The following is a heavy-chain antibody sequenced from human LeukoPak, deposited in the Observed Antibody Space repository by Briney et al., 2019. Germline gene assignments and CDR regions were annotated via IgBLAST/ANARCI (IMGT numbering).Heavy chain of an antibody. CDR2: ISSNGGST. CDR1: GFTFSRYS. V-gene: IGHV3-64D*06. CDR3: VLSTTMVTYFDY. D-gene: IGHD5-18*01. Sequence: PGGSLRLSCSASGFTFSRYSMHWVRQAPGKALEYVSVISSNGGSTYYADSVKGRFTISRDNSKNTLYLQMSSLRAEDTAVYYCVLSTTMVTYFDYWGQGTLVTVSS. J-gene: IGHJ4*02.